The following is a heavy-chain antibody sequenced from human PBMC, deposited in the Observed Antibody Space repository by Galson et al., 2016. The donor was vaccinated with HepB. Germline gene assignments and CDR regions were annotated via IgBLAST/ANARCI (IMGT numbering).Heavy chain of an antibody. D-gene: IGHD2-2*01. Sequence: TFRNYGMTWVRQAPGKGLEVVSSISRSGDSTDYADSVKGRFTISRDNSKNTLSLQMNSLTADDTAIYYCVQGSTAPAVWGKGTTVTVSS. J-gene: IGHJ6*04. CDR1: TFRNYG. CDR2: ISRSGDST. CDR3: VQGSTAPAV. V-gene: IGHV3-23*01.